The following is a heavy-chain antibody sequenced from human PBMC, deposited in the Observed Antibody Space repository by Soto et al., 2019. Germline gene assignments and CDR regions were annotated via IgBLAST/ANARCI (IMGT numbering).Heavy chain of an antibody. CDR2: IWYDGSNK. V-gene: IGHV3-33*01. CDR1: GFTFSSYG. Sequence: PGGSLRLSCAASGFTFSSYGMHWVRQAPGKGLEWVAVIWYDGSNKYYADSVKGRFTISRDNSKNTLYLQMNSLRAEDTAVYYCARDLSLFGVVNRFDYWGQGTLVTVSS. J-gene: IGHJ4*02. D-gene: IGHD3-3*01. CDR3: ARDLSLFGVVNRFDY.